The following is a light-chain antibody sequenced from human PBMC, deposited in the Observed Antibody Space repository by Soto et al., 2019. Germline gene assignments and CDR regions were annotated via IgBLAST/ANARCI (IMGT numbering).Light chain of an antibody. CDR2: DAS. V-gene: IGKV3-11*01. Sequence: EIVLTQSTATLSLSPGERATLSCRASQSVSSYLAWYQQKPGQAPRLLIYDASNRATGIPSRFSGSGSGTDFALPISSLEREDFAVYYCKQRSNWPPYTFGQGTKLEIK. CDR3: KQRSNWPPYT. J-gene: IGKJ2*01. CDR1: QSVSSY.